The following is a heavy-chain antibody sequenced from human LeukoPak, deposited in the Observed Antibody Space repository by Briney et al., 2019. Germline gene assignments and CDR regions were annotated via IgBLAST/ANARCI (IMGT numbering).Heavy chain of an antibody. V-gene: IGHV4-31*03. CDR3: AQVDTAMGTH. J-gene: IGHJ4*02. CDR2: IYYSGST. CDR1: GGSISSGGYY. D-gene: IGHD5-18*01. Sequence: PSETLSLTCTVSGGSISSGGYYWSWIRQHPGKGLEWIGYIYYSGSTYYNPSLKSRVTISVDTSKKQFSLKLRSVTAADTAVYYCAQVDTAMGTHWGQGTLVTVSS.